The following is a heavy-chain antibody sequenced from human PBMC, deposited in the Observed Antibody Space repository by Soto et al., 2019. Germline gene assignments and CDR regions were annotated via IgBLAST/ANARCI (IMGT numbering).Heavy chain of an antibody. CDR1: GYNFANYW. CDR3: ARADDYSNYDRYFDY. J-gene: IGHJ4*02. V-gene: IGHV5-51*01. Sequence: PGESLKISCKGSGYNFANYWIAWVRQMPGEGLEWMGIIHPGDSDTRYSPPFQGQVTISADKSISTAYLQWTSLKASDTAMYYCARADDYSNYDRYFDYWGQGTLVTVSS. CDR2: IHPGDSDT. D-gene: IGHD4-4*01.